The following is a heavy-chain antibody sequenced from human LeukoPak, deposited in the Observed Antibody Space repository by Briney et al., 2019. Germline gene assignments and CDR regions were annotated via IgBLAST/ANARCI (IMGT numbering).Heavy chain of an antibody. J-gene: IGHJ4*02. Sequence: LSLTCTVSGGSISSYYWSWVRQAPGKGLEWVSYISSSDSTIYYADSVKGRFTISRDNAKNSLYLQMNSLRAGDTAVYYCARTIEMATISYFDYWGQGTLVTVSS. V-gene: IGHV3-48*03. CDR1: GGSISSYY. CDR3: ARTIEMATISYFDY. CDR2: ISSSDSTI. D-gene: IGHD5-24*01.